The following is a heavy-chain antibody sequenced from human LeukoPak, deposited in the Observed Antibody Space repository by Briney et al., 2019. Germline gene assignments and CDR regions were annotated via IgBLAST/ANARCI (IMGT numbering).Heavy chain of an antibody. Sequence: GGSLRLSCAASGFTFSSYAMSWVRQAPGKGLEWASAISGSGGSTYYADSVKGRFTISRDNSKNTLYLQMNSLRAEDTAVYYCAKGVYSSGWQFDYWGQGTLVTVSS. CDR2: ISGSGGST. CDR3: AKGVYSSGWQFDY. J-gene: IGHJ4*02. CDR1: GFTFSSYA. D-gene: IGHD6-19*01. V-gene: IGHV3-23*01.